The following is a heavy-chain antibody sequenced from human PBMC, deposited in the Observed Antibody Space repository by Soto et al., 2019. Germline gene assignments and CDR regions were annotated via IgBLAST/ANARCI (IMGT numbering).Heavy chain of an antibody. J-gene: IGHJ5*02. CDR1: GYTFTSYD. CDR3: ARLIAAAGGDWFGP. V-gene: IGHV1-8*01. CDR2: MNPNSGNT. Sequence: GASVKVSCKASGYTFTSYDINWVRQATGQGLEWMGWMNPNSGNTGYAQKFQGRVTMTRNTSISTAYMELSSLRSEDTAVYYCARLIAAAGGDWFGPWGQGTLVTVSS. D-gene: IGHD6-13*01.